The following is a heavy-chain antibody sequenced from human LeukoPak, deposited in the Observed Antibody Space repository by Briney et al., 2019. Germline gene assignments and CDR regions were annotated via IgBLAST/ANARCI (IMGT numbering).Heavy chain of an antibody. J-gene: IGHJ4*02. CDR3: ARVAVGDAILGGYFDY. D-gene: IGHD2-21*01. Sequence: GGSLRLSCAASGFTFSSYAMHWVRQAPGKGLEYVSAISSNGGSTYYANSVKGRFTISRDNSKNTLYLQMGSLRAEDMAVYYCARVAVGDAILGGYFDYWGQGTLVTVSS. CDR2: ISSNGGST. CDR1: GFTFSSYA. V-gene: IGHV3-64*01.